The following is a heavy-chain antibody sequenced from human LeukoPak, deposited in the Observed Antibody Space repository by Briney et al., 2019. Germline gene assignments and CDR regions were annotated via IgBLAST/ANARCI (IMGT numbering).Heavy chain of an antibody. J-gene: IGHJ4*02. CDR2: INWNGGRR. V-gene: IGHV3-20*04. D-gene: IGHD3-3*01. CDR1: GFVFEDYG. CDR3: ARWGSGYNLFDY. Sequence: PGGSLSLCCAPSGFVFEDYGMHGGREAPGKGLEGASGINWNGGRRGYADSVKGRFTISRDNAKNSLYLQMNSLRAEDTALYYCARWGSGYNLFDYWGQGILVTVSS.